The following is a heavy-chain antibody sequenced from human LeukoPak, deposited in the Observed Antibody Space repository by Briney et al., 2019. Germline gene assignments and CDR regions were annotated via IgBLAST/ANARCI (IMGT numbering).Heavy chain of an antibody. J-gene: IGHJ6*02. V-gene: IGHV4-34*01. CDR1: GGSLSGYY. CDR3: ARSGSSRAYYYYYGMDV. Sequence: SETLSLTCAVYGGSLSGYYWSWIRQPPGKGLEWIGEINHSGSTNYNPSLKSRVTISVDTSKNQFSLKLSSVTAADTAVYYCARSGSSRAYYYYYGMDVWGQGTTVTVSS. D-gene: IGHD3-10*01. CDR2: INHSGST.